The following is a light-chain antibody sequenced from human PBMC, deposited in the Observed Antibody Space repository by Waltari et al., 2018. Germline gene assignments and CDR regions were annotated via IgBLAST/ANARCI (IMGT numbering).Light chain of an antibody. CDR3: CSYANYVTF. CDR1: NSDVGSLGL. CDR2: AVT. V-gene: IGLV2-23*02. J-gene: IGLJ2*01. Sequence: QSALIQPASLSGSPGQSITLSCTGINSDVGSLGLVSWYQQHPGKAPKLILYAVTKRPSGFSDHVLGSRSGDTASLTISTLQAEDEADYYCCSYANYVTFFGGGTKLTVL.